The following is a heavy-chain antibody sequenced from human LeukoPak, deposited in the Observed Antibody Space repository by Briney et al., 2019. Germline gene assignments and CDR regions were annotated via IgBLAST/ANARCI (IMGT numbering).Heavy chain of an antibody. V-gene: IGHV3-30*04. J-gene: IGHJ5*02. D-gene: IGHD6-19*01. Sequence: GGSLRLSCAASGFTFSSYAMHWVRQAPGKGLEWVAVISYDGSNKYYADPVKGRFTSSRDNSKNTLYLQMNSLRAEDTAVYYCARDSSSSGSRWFDPWGQGTLVTVSS. CDR3: ARDSSSSGSRWFDP. CDR2: ISYDGSNK. CDR1: GFTFSSYA.